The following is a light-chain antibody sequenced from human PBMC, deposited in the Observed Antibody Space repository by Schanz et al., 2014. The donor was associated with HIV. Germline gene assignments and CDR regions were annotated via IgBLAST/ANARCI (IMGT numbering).Light chain of an antibody. CDR1: QSVSPW. V-gene: IGKV1-5*03. J-gene: IGKJ1*01. CDR3: QQYNTYSRT. CDR2: EAS. Sequence: DIQMTQSPFTLSASVGDRVTITCRASQSVSPWLAWYQQRPGRAPKLLINEASNVQSGVPSRFSGSGSGTDFTLTISSLQPDDFATYYCQQYNTYSRTFGPGTKVEVK.